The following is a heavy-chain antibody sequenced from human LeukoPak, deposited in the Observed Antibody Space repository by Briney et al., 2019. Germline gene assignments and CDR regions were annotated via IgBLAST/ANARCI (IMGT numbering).Heavy chain of an antibody. CDR1: GGSFSGYY. Sequence: SETLSLTCAVYGGSFSGYYWSWIRQPPGKGLEWIGEINHSGSTNYNPSLKSRVTISVDPSKNQFSLKLSPVTAPDTAVYYCARGRYSGYLFRNWFHPRGQGTLVTVSS. V-gene: IGHV4-34*01. J-gene: IGHJ5*02. CDR3: ARGRYSGYLFRNWFHP. D-gene: IGHD5-12*01. CDR2: INHSGST.